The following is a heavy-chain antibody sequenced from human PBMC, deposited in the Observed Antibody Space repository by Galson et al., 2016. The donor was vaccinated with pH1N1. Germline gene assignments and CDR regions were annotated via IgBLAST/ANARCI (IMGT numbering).Heavy chain of an antibody. CDR3: ARQSIAARPVFFDR. CDR1: GFTFSNYG. J-gene: IGHJ4*01. V-gene: IGHV1-18*01. CDR2: ISAFNGDT. Sequence: SVKVSCKASGFTFSNYGFSWVRQAPGQGLEWMAWISAFNGDTKYAHKVQDRLTVTTDSSTNTAYMELRSLRSDDTALYFCARQSIAARPVFFDRWGRGTQVTVSS. D-gene: IGHD6-6*01.